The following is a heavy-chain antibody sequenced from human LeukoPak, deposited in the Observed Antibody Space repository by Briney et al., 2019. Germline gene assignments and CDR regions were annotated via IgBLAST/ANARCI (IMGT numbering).Heavy chain of an antibody. CDR2: IIPIFGTA. CDR1: GGTFSSYA. D-gene: IGHD2-21*02. V-gene: IGHV1-69*01. Sequence: GASVKVSCKASGGTFSSYAISWVRQAPGQGLEWMGGIIPIFGTANYAQKFQGRVTITADESTSTAYMELSSLRSEDTAVYYCARCPFKVVTAIPLFDYWGQGTLVTVSS. CDR3: ARCPFKVVTAIPLFDY. J-gene: IGHJ4*02.